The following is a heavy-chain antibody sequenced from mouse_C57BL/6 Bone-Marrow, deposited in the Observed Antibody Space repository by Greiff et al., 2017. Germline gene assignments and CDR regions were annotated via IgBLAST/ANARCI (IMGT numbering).Heavy chain of an antibody. CDR3: ARIYYDYHWYFDV. D-gene: IGHD2-4*01. J-gene: IGHJ1*03. CDR1: GYTFTDYN. Sequence: VQLKESGPELVKPGASVKMSCKASGYTFTDYNMHWVKQSHGKSLEWIGYINPNNGGTSYNQKFKGKATLTVNKSSSTAYMELRSLTSEDSAVYYCARIYYDYHWYFDVWGTGTTVTVSS. CDR2: INPNNGGT. V-gene: IGHV1-22*01.